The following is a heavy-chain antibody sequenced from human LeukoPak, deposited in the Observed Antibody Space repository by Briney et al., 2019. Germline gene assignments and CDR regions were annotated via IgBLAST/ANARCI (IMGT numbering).Heavy chain of an antibody. Sequence: GGSLRLSCAASGFTFSNAWTSWVRQAPGKGLEWVGRIKSKTDGGTTDYAAPVKGRFTISRDDSKNTLYLQMNSLKTEDTAVYYCTTDPDIVVVVAATAFDYWGQGTLVTVSS. CDR2: IKSKTDGGTT. CDR1: GFTFSNAW. CDR3: TTDPDIVVVVAATAFDY. D-gene: IGHD2-15*01. V-gene: IGHV3-15*01. J-gene: IGHJ4*02.